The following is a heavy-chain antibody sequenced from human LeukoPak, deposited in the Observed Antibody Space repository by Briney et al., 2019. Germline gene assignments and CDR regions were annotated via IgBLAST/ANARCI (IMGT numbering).Heavy chain of an antibody. D-gene: IGHD1-1*01. CDR2: INPNGGGT. V-gene: IGHV1-8*02. Sequence: ASVKVSCKASGQTFTGYYIHWVRQAPGQGLEWMGWINPNGGGTGYAQKFQGRVTMTRNTSISTAYMELSSLRSEDTAVYYCARDNEYYYYGMDVWGQGTTVTVSS. CDR1: GQTFTGYY. J-gene: IGHJ6*02. CDR3: ARDNEYYYYGMDV.